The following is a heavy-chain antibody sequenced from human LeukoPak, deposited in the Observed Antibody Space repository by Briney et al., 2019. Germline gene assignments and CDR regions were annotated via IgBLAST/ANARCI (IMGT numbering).Heavy chain of an antibody. CDR2: IIPILGIA. Sequence: SVKVPCKASGGTFSSYAISWVRQAPGQGLELMGRIIPILGIANYAQKFQGRVTITADKSTSTAYMELSSLRSEDTAVYYCARVGGGNPVHAFDIWGQGTMVTVSS. V-gene: IGHV1-69*04. J-gene: IGHJ3*02. D-gene: IGHD2-15*01. CDR3: ARVGGGNPVHAFDI. CDR1: GGTFSSYA.